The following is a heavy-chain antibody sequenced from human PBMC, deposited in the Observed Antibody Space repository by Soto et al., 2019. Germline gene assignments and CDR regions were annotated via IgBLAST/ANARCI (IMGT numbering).Heavy chain of an antibody. J-gene: IGHJ6*02. CDR2: INPSGGST. CDR1: GYTSTSYY. Sequence: GASVKVSCKASGYTSTSYYMHWVRQAPGQGLEWMGIINPSGGSTSYAQKFQGRVTMTRDTSTSTVYMELSSLRSEDTAVYYCARDRVGPLTPPPPYYYYGMDVWGQGTTVTVSS. CDR3: ARDRVGPLTPPPPYYYYGMDV. D-gene: IGHD3-9*01. V-gene: IGHV1-46*01.